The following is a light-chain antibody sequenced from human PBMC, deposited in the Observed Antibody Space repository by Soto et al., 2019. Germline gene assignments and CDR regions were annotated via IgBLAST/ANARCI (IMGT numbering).Light chain of an antibody. V-gene: IGLV2-14*01. J-gene: IGLJ1*01. Sequence: QSALPQPASVSGSPGQSITITCTGTSSDVGGYNYVSWYQQHPAKVPKLMIYDVSNRPSGVSDRFSGSKSGNTASLTISGLQAEDEADYYCYSYTTGSTYVFGTGTKLTVL. CDR3: YSYTTGSTYV. CDR1: SSDVGGYNY. CDR2: DVS.